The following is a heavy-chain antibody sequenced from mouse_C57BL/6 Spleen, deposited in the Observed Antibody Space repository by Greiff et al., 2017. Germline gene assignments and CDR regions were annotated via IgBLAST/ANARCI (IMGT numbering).Heavy chain of an antibody. J-gene: IGHJ4*01. CDR1: GYAFSSSW. Sequence: VQLQQSGPELVKPGASVKISCKASGYAFSSSWMNWVKQRPGKGLEWIGRIYPGDGDTNYNGKFKGTATLTADKSSSTAYMQLSSLTSEDSAVYCCARGPSAMDYWGQGTSVTVSS. CDR2: IYPGDGDT. V-gene: IGHV1-82*01. CDR3: ARGPSAMDY.